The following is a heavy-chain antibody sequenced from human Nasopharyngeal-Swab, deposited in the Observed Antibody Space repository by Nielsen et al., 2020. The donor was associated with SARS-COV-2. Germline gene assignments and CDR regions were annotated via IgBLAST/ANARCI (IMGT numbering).Heavy chain of an antibody. Sequence: SETLSLTCTVSGGSISSGGYYWSWIRQHPGKGLEWIGYIYYSGSTSYNPSLKSPVTISVDTSKNQFSLKLSSVTAADTAVYYCARGATIFGVVAYGMDVWGQGTTVTVSS. CDR2: IYYSGST. J-gene: IGHJ6*02. CDR1: GGSISSGGYY. V-gene: IGHV4-31*01. CDR3: ARGATIFGVVAYGMDV. D-gene: IGHD3-3*01.